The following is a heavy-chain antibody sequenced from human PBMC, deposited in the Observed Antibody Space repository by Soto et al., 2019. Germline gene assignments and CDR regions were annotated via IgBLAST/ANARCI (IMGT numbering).Heavy chain of an antibody. CDR3: AVAVAGPTAIGY. D-gene: IGHD6-19*01. J-gene: IGHJ4*02. Sequence: EVQLVESGGGLVQPGGPLRLSCAASGFTFSSYWMHWVRQAPGKGLVWVSRINRDVSSTSYADSVKGRFTISRDNAKNTLYLQMNSLRAEDTAVYYCAVAVAGPTAIGYWGQGTLVTVSS. V-gene: IGHV3-74*01. CDR1: GFTFSSYW. CDR2: INRDVSST.